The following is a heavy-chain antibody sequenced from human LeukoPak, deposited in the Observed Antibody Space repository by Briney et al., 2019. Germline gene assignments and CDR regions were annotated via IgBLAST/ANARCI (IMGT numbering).Heavy chain of an antibody. CDR2: ISAYNGDT. V-gene: IGHV1-18*01. CDR1: GYTFTNYG. J-gene: IGHJ4*02. D-gene: IGHD5-12*01. CDR3: ARDDALVATGSFDY. Sequence: ASVKVSCKASGYTFTNYGLSWVRQAPGQGLEWMGWISAYNGDTYYAQKLQGRVTMTTDTSTSTAYMELRSLRSDDTAVYYCARDDALVATGSFDYWGQGTLVTVSS.